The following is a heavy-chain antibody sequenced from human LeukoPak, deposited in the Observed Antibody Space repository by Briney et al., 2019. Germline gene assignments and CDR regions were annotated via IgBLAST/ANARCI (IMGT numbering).Heavy chain of an antibody. CDR1: GYTFTSCG. Sequence: ASVKVSCKASGYTFTSCGISWVRQAPGQGLEWMGWISAYNGNTNYAQKLQGRVTMTTDTSTSTAYLELRSLRSDDTAVYYCARGHIAAAGRGPVDYWGQGTLVTVSS. J-gene: IGHJ4*02. CDR3: ARGHIAAAGRGPVDY. CDR2: ISAYNGNT. D-gene: IGHD6-13*01. V-gene: IGHV1-18*01.